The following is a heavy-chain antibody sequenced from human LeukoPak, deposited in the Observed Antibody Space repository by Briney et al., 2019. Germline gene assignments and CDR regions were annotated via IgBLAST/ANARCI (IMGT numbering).Heavy chain of an antibody. CDR2: ISAYNGNT. V-gene: IGHV1-18*01. Sequence: GASVKVSCKASGYTFTSYGISWVRQAPGQGLEWMGWISAYNGNTNYAQKLQGRVTMTTDTSTSTAYMELRSLRSDDTAVYYCARDASRGAAAEDAFDTWGQGTMVTVSS. CDR1: GYTFTSYG. CDR3: ARDASRGAAAEDAFDT. J-gene: IGHJ3*02. D-gene: IGHD6-13*01.